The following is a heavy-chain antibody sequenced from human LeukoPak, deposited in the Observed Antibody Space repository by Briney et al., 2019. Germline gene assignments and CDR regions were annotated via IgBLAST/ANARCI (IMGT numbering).Heavy chain of an antibody. CDR3: GRVRISSGSDYGYYFDY. J-gene: IGHJ4*02. CDR1: GFTLSRYA. V-gene: IGHV3-30-3*01. D-gene: IGHD1-26*01. Sequence: GGSLRLSCTASGFTLSRYAMNWVRQAPGKGLEWVAVISYDGDNKYYAGSVKGRFTISRDNSKNTLYPQMNSLRAEDTALYYCGRVRISSGSDYGYYFDYWGQGTLVTVSS. CDR2: ISYDGDNK.